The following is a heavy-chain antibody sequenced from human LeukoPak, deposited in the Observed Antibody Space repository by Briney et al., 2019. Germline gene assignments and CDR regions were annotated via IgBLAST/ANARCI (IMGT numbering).Heavy chain of an antibody. D-gene: IGHD6-6*01. CDR1: GESFSGYY. V-gene: IGHV4-34*01. Sequence: SETLSLTCAVYGESFSGYYWSWIRQPPGKGLEWIGEINHSGSTNYNPSLKSRVTISVDTSKNQFSLKLSSVTAADTAVYYCARGSVSSSSPFFDYWGQGTLVTVSS. CDR2: INHSGST. J-gene: IGHJ4*02. CDR3: ARGSVSSSSPFFDY.